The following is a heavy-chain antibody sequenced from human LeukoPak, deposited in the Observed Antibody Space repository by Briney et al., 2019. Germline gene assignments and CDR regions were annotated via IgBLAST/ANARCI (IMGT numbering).Heavy chain of an antibody. V-gene: IGHV3-23*01. J-gene: IGHJ4*02. Sequence: GGSLRLSCAASGFTFSNYAMSWVRQAPGKGLEWVSTITGGGFGTYYADSVKGRFIISRDNSKNTLYLQMNSLGAEDTPVYYCAKRGVLSDHYFDYWGQGTLVTVSS. D-gene: IGHD2-21*02. CDR1: GFTFSNYA. CDR3: AKRGVLSDHYFDY. CDR2: ITGGGFGT.